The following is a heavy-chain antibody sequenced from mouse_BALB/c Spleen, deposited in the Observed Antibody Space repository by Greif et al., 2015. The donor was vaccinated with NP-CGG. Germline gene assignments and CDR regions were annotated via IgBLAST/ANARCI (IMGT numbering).Heavy chain of an antibody. CDR1: GFNIKDTY. Sequence: EVQLQQSGAELVKPGASAKLSCTASGFNIKDTYMHWVKQRPEQGLEWIGRIDPANGNTKYDPKFQGKATITADTSSNTAYPQLSSLTSEDTAVYYCAPPPAWFAYWGQGTLVTVSA. CDR2: IDPANGNT. V-gene: IGHV14-3*02. J-gene: IGHJ3*01. CDR3: APPPAWFAY.